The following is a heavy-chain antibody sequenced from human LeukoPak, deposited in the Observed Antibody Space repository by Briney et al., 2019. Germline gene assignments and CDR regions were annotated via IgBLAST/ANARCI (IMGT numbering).Heavy chain of an antibody. J-gene: IGHJ4*02. CDR2: INPSGGST. V-gene: IGHV1-46*03. Sequence: ASVKVSCKASGYTFTSYYIHWVRQAHGQGLEWMGIINPSGGSTSHAQKFQGRVTMTRDTSTSTVYMELSSLRSEDTAVYYCSRWKIAVAGGFDYWGQGALVTVSS. D-gene: IGHD6-19*01. CDR3: SRWKIAVAGGFDY. CDR1: GYTFTSYY.